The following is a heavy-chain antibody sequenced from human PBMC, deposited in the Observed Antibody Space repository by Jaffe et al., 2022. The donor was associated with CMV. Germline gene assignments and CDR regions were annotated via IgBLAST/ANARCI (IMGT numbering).Heavy chain of an antibody. CDR1: GGSISSGNW. J-gene: IGHJ4*02. D-gene: IGHD6-19*01. V-gene: IGHV4-4*02. CDR3: ARDRSSGWYGLRSIYYFDY. Sequence: QVQLQESGPGLVKPSGTLSLSCAVSGGSISSGNWWSWVRQPPGKGLELIGEIYQSGSTNYNPSLKSRVTISVDKSKNQFSLKLSSVTAADTAVYYCARDRSSGWYGLRSIYYFDYWGRGTLVTVSS. CDR2: IYQSGST.